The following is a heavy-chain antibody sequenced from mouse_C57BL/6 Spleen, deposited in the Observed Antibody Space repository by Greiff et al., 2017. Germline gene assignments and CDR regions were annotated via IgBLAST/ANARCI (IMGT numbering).Heavy chain of an antibody. CDR3: ASPITTVVATPIDY. V-gene: IGHV1-64*01. CDR2: LHPNSGST. D-gene: IGHD1-1*01. J-gene: IGHJ2*01. Sequence: QVQLQQPGAELVKPGASVKLSCKASGYTFTSYWMHWVKQRPGQGLAWIGMLHPNSGSTNYNEKFKSKATLTVDNSSSPAYMQLSSLTSEDSAVYYCASPITTVVATPIDYWGQGTTLTVSS. CDR1: GYTFTSYW.